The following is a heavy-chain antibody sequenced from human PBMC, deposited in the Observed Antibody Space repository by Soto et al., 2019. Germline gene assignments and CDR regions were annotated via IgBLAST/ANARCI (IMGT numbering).Heavy chain of an antibody. V-gene: IGHV3-30-3*01. D-gene: IGHD1-1*01. J-gene: IGHJ3*02. CDR3: ARDFQLERRSLDAFDI. CDR1: GFTFSSYG. CDR2: ISYDGSNK. Sequence: PGGSLRLCCAASGFTFSSYGMHWVRQAPGKGLEWVAVISYDGSNKYYADSVKGRFTISRDNSKNTLYLQMNSLRAEDTAVYYCARDFQLERRSLDAFDIWGQGTMVTVSS.